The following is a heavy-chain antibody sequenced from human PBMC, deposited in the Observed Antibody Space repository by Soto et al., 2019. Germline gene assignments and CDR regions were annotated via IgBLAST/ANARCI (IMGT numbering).Heavy chain of an antibody. Sequence: QLQLQESGSGLVKPSQTLSLTCAVSGGSISSGDYSWSWIRQPPGKGLEWIGYIYHSGSTYYNPSLKSRVTISVDRSKNQFSLKLSSLTAADTAAYYCASYIVATIRGGWFDPWGQGTLVTVSS. CDR2: IYHSGST. V-gene: IGHV4-30-2*01. D-gene: IGHD5-12*01. CDR1: GGSISSGDYS. CDR3: ASYIVATIRGGWFDP. J-gene: IGHJ5*02.